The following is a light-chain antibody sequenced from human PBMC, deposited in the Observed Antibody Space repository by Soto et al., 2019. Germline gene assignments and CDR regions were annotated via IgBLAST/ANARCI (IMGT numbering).Light chain of an antibody. J-gene: IGKJ5*01. CDR2: DAS. CDR3: QQYGSTPIT. CDR1: QSISSW. Sequence: DIQSTQSPSTLSASVGDRVTITCRASQSISSWLAWYQQKPGKAPKLLIYDASSLESGVPSRFSGSGSGTDFTLTISRLEPEEFAVYYCQQYGSTPITVGQGTRLETK. V-gene: IGKV1-5*01.